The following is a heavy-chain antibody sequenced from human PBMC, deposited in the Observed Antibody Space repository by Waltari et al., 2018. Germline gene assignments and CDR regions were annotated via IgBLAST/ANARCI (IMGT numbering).Heavy chain of an antibody. Sequence: QVQLQESGPGLVKPSETLSLTCTVSGGSISSYYWSWIRQPPGQGLERIGYIYYSGSTNYNPTLKSRVTISVDTSKNQFSLKLSSVTAADTAVYYCARASYDYVWGSYRTTHFDYWGQGTLVTVSS. CDR3: ARASYDYVWGSYRTTHFDY. CDR2: IYYSGST. CDR1: GGSISSYY. J-gene: IGHJ4*02. D-gene: IGHD3-16*02. V-gene: IGHV4-59*12.